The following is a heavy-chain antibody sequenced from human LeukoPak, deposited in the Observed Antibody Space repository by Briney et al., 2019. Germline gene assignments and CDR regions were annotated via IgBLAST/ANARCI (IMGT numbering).Heavy chain of an antibody. Sequence: ASAKVSCKASGGTFSSYTISWVRQAPGQGLEWMGRIIPILGIANYAQKLQGRVTMTTDTSTSTAYMELRSLRSDDTAVYYCARWGIVGAYSFDYWGQGTLVTVSS. V-gene: IGHV1-69*02. CDR2: IIPILGIA. CDR1: GGTFSSYT. CDR3: ARWGIVGAYSFDY. D-gene: IGHD1-26*01. J-gene: IGHJ4*02.